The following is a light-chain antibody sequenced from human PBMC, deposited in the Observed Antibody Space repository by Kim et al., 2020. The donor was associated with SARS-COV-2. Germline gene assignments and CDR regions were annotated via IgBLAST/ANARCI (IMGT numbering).Light chain of an antibody. CDR2: WAS. CDR1: QTVLYNSNNKNY. V-gene: IGKV4-1*01. CDR3: QQYYHSPPS. J-gene: IGKJ2*03. Sequence: EIVMTQSPEALAVSLGERATINCKSSQTVLYNSNNKNYLAWYQQKPGQAPKLLIYWASIRESGVSDRFSGSGSGTDFTLTISSLQAEDVAVYYCQQYYHSPPSFGQGTKLEI.